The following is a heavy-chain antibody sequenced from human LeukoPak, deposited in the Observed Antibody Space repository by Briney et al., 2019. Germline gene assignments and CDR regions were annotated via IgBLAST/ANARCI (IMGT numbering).Heavy chain of an antibody. D-gene: IGHD1-1*01. J-gene: IGHJ2*01. CDR3: ARVPTGYRYFDL. CDR1: GGSFSGYY. CDR2: MHQRGAT. V-gene: IGHV4-34*01. Sequence: SETLSLTCAVYGGSFSGYYWSWIRQTPGKGLEWIGEMHQRGATNYNPFFKSRVTISVDTSKNQFSLKLSSVTAADTAVYYCARVPTGYRYFDLWGRGTLVTVSS.